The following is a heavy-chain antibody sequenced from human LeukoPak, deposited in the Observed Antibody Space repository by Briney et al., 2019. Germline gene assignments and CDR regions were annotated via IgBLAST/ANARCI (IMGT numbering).Heavy chain of an antibody. D-gene: IGHD5-12*01. V-gene: IGHV3-15*01. Sequence: GGSLRLSCAASGFTFTYAWMSWVRQTPGKGLEWVGRIKSKTDGGTTDYAAPVKGRFTISRDDSKNTLYLQVNGLKTEDTAVYYCTTADPPRGYAFRRGFWGQGTLVTVSS. J-gene: IGHJ4*02. CDR1: GFTFTYAW. CDR2: IKSKTDGGTT. CDR3: TTADPPRGYAFRRGF.